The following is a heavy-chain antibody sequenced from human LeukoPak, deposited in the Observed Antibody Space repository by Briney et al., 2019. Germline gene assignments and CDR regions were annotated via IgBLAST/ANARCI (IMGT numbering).Heavy chain of an antibody. CDR2: IYYSGST. CDR1: GGSFSSYY. CDR3: ASLVNNWNDDNWFDP. Sequence: PSETLSLTCTVSGGSFSSYYWSWIRQPPGKGLEWIGYIYYSGSTNYNPSLKSRVTISVDTSKNQFSLKLSSVTAADTAVYYCASLVNNWNDDNWFDPWGQGTLVTVSS. V-gene: IGHV4-59*01. D-gene: IGHD1-1*01. J-gene: IGHJ5*02.